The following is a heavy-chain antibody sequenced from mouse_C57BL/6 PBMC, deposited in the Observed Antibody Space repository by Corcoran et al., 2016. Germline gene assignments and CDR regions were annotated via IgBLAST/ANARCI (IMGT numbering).Heavy chain of an antibody. J-gene: IGHJ1*03. CDR3: AREGRAITTDWYFDV. Sequence: QVQLQQSGAELVKPGASVKISCKASGYAFSSYWMNWVKQRPGKGLEGIGQIYPGDGDTNYNGKFKGKATLTADKSSSTAYMQLSSLTSEDSAVYFCAREGRAITTDWYFDVWGTGTTVTVSS. CDR1: GYAFSSYW. CDR2: IYPGDGDT. V-gene: IGHV1-80*01. D-gene: IGHD1-1*01.